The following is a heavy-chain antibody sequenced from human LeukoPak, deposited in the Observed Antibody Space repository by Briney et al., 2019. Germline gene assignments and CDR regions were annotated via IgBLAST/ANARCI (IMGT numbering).Heavy chain of an antibody. Sequence: SETLSLTCTVSGGSFSSSDYYWGWTRQPPGKGLEWIGTINYSGTTYYNPSLKSRVTVSVDTSRNQFSLKVNSVTAADTAVYYCARHDAGYSGSWSRFDPWGQGTLVTVSS. CDR3: ARHDAGYSGSWSRFDP. D-gene: IGHD6-13*01. CDR2: INYSGTT. CDR1: GGSFSSSDYY. V-gene: IGHV4-39*01. J-gene: IGHJ5*02.